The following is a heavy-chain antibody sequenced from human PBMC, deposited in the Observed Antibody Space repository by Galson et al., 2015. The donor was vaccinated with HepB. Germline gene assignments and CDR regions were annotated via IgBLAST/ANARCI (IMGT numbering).Heavy chain of an antibody. CDR1: GFTFSGYS. CDR3: ARVGGGAYCGGDCYPYYFDY. CDR2: ISSSSGTI. Sequence: SLRVSCAASGFTFSGYSMNWVRQAPGKGLEWVSYISSSSGTIYYADSVKGRFTISRDNAKNSLYLQMNSLRDEDTAVYYCARVGGGAYCGGDCYPYYFDYWGQGTLVTVSS. D-gene: IGHD2-21*01. V-gene: IGHV3-48*02. J-gene: IGHJ4*02.